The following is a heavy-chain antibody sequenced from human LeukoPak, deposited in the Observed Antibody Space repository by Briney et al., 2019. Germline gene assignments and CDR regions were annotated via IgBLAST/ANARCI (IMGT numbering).Heavy chain of an antibody. D-gene: IGHD5-12*01. CDR1: GFTFSSYS. Sequence: SGGSLRLSCAASGFTFSSYSMNWVRQAPGKGLEWVSSISSSSSYIYYADSVKGRFTISRDNAKNSLYLQMNSLRAEDTAVYYCARDVSGYDSACYFDYWGQGTLVTVSS. V-gene: IGHV3-21*01. CDR2: ISSSSSYI. CDR3: ARDVSGYDSACYFDY. J-gene: IGHJ4*02.